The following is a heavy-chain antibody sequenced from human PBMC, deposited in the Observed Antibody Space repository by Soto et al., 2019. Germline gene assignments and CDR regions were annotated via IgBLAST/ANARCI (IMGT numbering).Heavy chain of an antibody. J-gene: IGHJ3*02. V-gene: IGHV3-33*01. CDR3: ARLNDGDAFDI. Sequence: PGGSLRLSCAASGFTFSSYGMHWVRQAPGKGLEWVAVIWYDGSNKYYADSVKGRFTISRDNSKNTLYLQMNSLRAEDTAVYYCARLNDGDAFDIWGQGTMVTVS. CDR2: IWYDGSNK. D-gene: IGHD1-1*01. CDR1: GFTFSSYG.